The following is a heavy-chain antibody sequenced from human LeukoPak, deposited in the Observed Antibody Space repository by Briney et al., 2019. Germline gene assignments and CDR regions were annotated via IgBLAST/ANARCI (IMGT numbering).Heavy chain of an antibody. D-gene: IGHD1-26*01. J-gene: IGHJ4*02. CDR3: ARDQGGSLVY. CDR2: INQDGSTK. V-gene: IGHV3-7*01. Sequence: GGSLRLSCAASGFTFSNTWMAWVRQAPGKGLEWVANINQDGSTKQYVDSVKGRFTISRDNAKNSVYLQMNSLRAEDTAVYYCARDQGGSLVYWGQGTLVTVSS. CDR1: GFTFSNTW.